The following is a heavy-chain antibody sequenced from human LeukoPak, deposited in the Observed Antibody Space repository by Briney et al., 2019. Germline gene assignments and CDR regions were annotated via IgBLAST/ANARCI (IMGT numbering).Heavy chain of an antibody. CDR2: IKQDGSEK. D-gene: IGHD3-22*01. CDR3: ARVPSALYYYDSSGHADY. Sequence: GGSLRLSCAASGFTFSSYWMSWVRQAPGKWLEWVANIKQDGSEKYYVDSVKGRFTISRDNAKNSLYLQMNSLRAEDTAVYYCARVPSALYYYDSSGHADYWGQGTLVTVSS. CDR1: GFTFSSYW. J-gene: IGHJ4*02. V-gene: IGHV3-7*01.